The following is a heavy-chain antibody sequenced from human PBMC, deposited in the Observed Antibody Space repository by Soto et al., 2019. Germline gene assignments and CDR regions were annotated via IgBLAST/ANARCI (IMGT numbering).Heavy chain of an antibody. CDR1: GFTFSNAW. CDR2: IKSKTDGGTT. J-gene: IGHJ6*02. V-gene: IGHV3-15*07. CDR3: TTSPTSYDFWSATWGYDGMDV. Sequence: GGSLRLSCAASGFTFSNAWMNWVRQAPGKGLEWVGRIKSKTDGGTTDYAAPVKGRFTISRDDSKNTLYLQMNSLKTEDTAVYYCTTSPTSYDFWSATWGYDGMDVWGQGTTVTVSS. D-gene: IGHD3-3*01.